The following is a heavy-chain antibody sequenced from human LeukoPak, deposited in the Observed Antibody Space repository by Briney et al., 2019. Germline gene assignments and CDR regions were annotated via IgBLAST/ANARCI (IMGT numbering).Heavy chain of an antibody. J-gene: IGHJ3*02. D-gene: IGHD4-17*01. CDR1: GDSFSSHY. CDR3: ARDLVTVTKGFDI. Sequence: PSETLSLTCAVSGDSFSSHYWTWIRQSPGTGLEWIGYISHIGRTNYNPSLKSRVTVSIDTSKNQFSLKLRSVTAADTAVYYCARDLVTVTKGFDIWGQGTMVSVSS. CDR2: ISHIGRT. V-gene: IGHV4-59*11.